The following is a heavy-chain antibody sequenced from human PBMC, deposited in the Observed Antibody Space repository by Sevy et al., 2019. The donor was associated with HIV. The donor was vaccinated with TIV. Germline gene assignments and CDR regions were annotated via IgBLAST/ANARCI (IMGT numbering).Heavy chain of an antibody. Sequence: ASVKVSCKASGYTFTSYDINWVRQATGQGLEWMGWMNPNSGNTGYAQKFQGRVTMTRNTSISTAYMELGSLRSEDTAVYYCARVELLMVYRFLSDYYGMDVWGQGTTVTVSS. J-gene: IGHJ6*02. D-gene: IGHD2-8*01. CDR2: MNPNSGNT. CDR1: GYTFTSYD. CDR3: ARVELLMVYRFLSDYYGMDV. V-gene: IGHV1-8*01.